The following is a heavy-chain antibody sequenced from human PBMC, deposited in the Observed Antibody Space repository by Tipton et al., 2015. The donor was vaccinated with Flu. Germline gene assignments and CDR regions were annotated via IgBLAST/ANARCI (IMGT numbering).Heavy chain of an antibody. CDR1: GFTFTQYW. J-gene: IGHJ4*02. CDR2: IRQDGNEK. CDR3: VKMPDFDF. V-gene: IGHV3-7*01. Sequence: SLRLSCVACGFTFTQYWMSWVRQAPGKGLEWVANIRQDGNEKWYEDSVKGRFTISRDNAKNSLYLQINSLGDEDTAVYYCVKMPDFDFWGQGTLVTVSS. D-gene: IGHD1-14*01.